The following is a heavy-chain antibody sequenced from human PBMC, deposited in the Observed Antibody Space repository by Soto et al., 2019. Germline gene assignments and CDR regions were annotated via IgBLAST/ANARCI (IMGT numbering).Heavy chain of an antibody. Sequence: PGESLKISCQGSGYTFSSHWINWVRLVPGKGLEWMGIIFPRDSDTRYSPSLQGQVIISVDKSTNTAYLQWTRLTASDTAIYYCAKSIEGGPMDVWGQGTTVTVSS. CDR1: GYTFSSHW. CDR2: IFPRDSDT. CDR3: AKSIEGGPMDV. V-gene: IGHV5-51*01. J-gene: IGHJ6*02. D-gene: IGHD1-26*01.